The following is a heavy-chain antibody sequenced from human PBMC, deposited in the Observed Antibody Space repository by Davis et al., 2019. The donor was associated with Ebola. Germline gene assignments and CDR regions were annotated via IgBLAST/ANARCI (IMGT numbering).Heavy chain of an antibody. V-gene: IGHV1-3*01. CDR3: ARGGAGTGYYYGMDV. D-gene: IGHD6-19*01. Sequence: GESLKISCSASGYTFTSYAMHWVRQAPGQRLEWMGWINAGNGNTKYSQKFQGRVTITRDTSASTAYMELSSLRSEDTAVYYCARGGAGTGYYYGMDVWGQGTTVTVSS. J-gene: IGHJ6*02. CDR2: INAGNGNT. CDR1: GYTFTSYA.